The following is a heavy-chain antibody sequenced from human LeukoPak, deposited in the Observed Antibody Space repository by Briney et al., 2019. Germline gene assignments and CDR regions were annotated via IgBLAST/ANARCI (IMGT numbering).Heavy chain of an antibody. V-gene: IGHV3-33*06. D-gene: IGHD2/OR15-2a*01. CDR1: GFTFSSYG. J-gene: IGHJ4*02. CDR2: IWYDGSNK. Sequence: GGSLRLSCAASGFTFSSYGMHWVRQAPGKGLEWVAVIWYDGSNKYYADSVKGRFTISRDNSKNTLYLQMNSLRAEDTAVYYCAKGGFHGFPIDYWGQGTLVTVSS. CDR3: AKGGFHGFPIDY.